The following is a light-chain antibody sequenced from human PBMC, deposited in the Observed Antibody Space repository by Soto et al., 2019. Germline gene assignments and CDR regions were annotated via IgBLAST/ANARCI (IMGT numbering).Light chain of an antibody. CDR1: TSNIGAGYD. CDR2: GHS. Sequence: QSVLTQPPSVSGAPGQRVTISCTGSTSNIGAGYDVHWYHHLPGTAPKLLIYGHSNRPSGVPDRFSGSKSGASASLTITGLQAEDEADYYCQSYDNNLSGVIFGGGTKLPVL. V-gene: IGLV1-40*01. CDR3: QSYDNNLSGVI. J-gene: IGLJ2*01.